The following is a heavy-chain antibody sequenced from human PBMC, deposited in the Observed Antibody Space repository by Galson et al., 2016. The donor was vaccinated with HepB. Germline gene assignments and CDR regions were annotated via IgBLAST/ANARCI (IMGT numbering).Heavy chain of an antibody. Sequence: SLRLSCAASGFPFSTYSMIWVRQAPGKGLEWVSYISSSTTIYYADSVKGRFTISRDNAKNSLFLQMNSLRDEDTAIYYWARGRDAVVISTYFDYWGQGTLVTVSS. CDR1: GFPFSTYS. V-gene: IGHV3-48*02. J-gene: IGHJ4*02. CDR3: ARGRDAVVISTYFDY. D-gene: IGHD4-23*01. CDR2: ISSSTTI.